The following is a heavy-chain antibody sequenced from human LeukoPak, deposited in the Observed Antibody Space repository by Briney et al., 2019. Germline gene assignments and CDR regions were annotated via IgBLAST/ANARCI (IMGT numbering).Heavy chain of an antibody. CDR3: ARGITGSNNWFDP. Sequence: GGSLRLSCAASGFTVSSTHMSWLRQAPGKGLEWVSLIYTGGTTYYADSVKGRFTISRDNSENTLYLQMNSLRAEDTAVYYCARGITGSNNWFDPWGQGTLVTVSS. V-gene: IGHV3-53*01. J-gene: IGHJ5*02. D-gene: IGHD1-20*01. CDR1: GFTVSSTH. CDR2: IYTGGTT.